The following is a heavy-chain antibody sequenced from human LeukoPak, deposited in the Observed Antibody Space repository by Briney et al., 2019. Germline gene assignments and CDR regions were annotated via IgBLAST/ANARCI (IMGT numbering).Heavy chain of an antibody. CDR1: GYSFSGYY. V-gene: IGHV1-2*02. CDR3: ARGGVSIAAAGTSFGY. J-gene: IGHJ4*02. CDR2: INPNSGGT. D-gene: IGHD6-13*01. Sequence: GASVKVSCKASGYSFSGYYMHWVRQAPGQGLEWVGWINPNSGGTNYAQTFQGRVTMTRDTSISTAYMELSRLLSGDTAVYYCARGGVSIAAAGTSFGYWGQGTLVTVSS.